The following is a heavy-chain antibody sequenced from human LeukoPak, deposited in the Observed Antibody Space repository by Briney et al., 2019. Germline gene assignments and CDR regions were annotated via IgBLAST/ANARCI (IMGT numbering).Heavy chain of an antibody. CDR3: ARDPGGDNAY. J-gene: IGHJ4*02. V-gene: IGHV3-53*01. CDR2: IYRDGST. D-gene: IGHD4-17*01. CDR1: GFTVSCNY. Sequence: TGGSLRLSCAASGFTVSCNYLTWVRQAPGKGLEWVSVIYRDGSTFYADSVKGRFTISRDNSRNTHYLQMNGLRAEDTAFYYCARDPGGDNAYWGQGTLVTVSS.